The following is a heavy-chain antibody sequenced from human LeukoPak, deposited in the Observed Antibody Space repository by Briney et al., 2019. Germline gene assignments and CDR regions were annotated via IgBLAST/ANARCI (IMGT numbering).Heavy chain of an antibody. J-gene: IGHJ4*02. CDR3: ARSTPGNPYFDY. CDR1: GCSISRYY. CDR2: IYYSGST. Sequence: SETLSLTCTVSGCSISRYYWSWIRQPPGKGLEWVGYIYYSGSTNYNPSLKCRVTISVDTSKKQFSLKLSSVTAADTAVYYCARSTPGNPYFDYWGQGTLVTVSS. V-gene: IGHV4-59*01.